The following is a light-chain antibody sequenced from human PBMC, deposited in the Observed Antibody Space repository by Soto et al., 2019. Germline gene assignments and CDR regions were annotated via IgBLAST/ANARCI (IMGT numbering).Light chain of an antibody. CDR2: DAY. J-gene: IGKJ4*01. Sequence: EIVLTQSPGTLSLSPGDRATLSCRASQNVSIYLDWYQQKPGQAPRLLIYDAYNRVTGIPARFSGSGSGTDFTLTISCVEPEDFAVYYCQQRVDWLTFGGGTKLEIK. V-gene: IGKV3-11*01. CDR1: QNVSIY. CDR3: QQRVDWLT.